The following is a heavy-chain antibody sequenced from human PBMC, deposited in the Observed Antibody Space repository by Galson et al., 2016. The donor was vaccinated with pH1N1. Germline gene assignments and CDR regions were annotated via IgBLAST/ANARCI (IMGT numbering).Heavy chain of an antibody. CDR2: IIAIFGVP. CDR1: GGIFNKYA. CDR3: AASETYKPSSYDY. Sequence: QSGAEVKNPGASVKVSCKASGGIFNKYATSWVRQAPGQGLEWVGDIIAIFGVPNYAQKFQGRVTINADKSANTAYMELSSLKSDDTAVYYCAASETYKPSSYDYWGLGTLVTVSS. D-gene: IGHD3-10*01. J-gene: IGHJ4*02. V-gene: IGHV1-69*10.